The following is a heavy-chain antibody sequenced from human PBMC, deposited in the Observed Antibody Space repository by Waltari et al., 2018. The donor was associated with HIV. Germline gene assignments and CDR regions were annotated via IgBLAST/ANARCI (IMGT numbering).Heavy chain of an antibody. Sequence: QVQLVQSGAEVKKPGASVKVSCQVSGHTLSELSMQWVRQVPGKGLEWMGNFDPEDDETIYAQKFQGIVTMTEDTSSDTAYMELSSLTSGDTAVYYCATDFSGMVRAYSYYSLDVWGQGTTVTVSS. CDR2: FDPEDDET. CDR3: ATDFSGMVRAYSYYSLDV. CDR1: GHTLSELS. J-gene: IGHJ6*02. D-gene: IGHD3-10*01. V-gene: IGHV1-24*01.